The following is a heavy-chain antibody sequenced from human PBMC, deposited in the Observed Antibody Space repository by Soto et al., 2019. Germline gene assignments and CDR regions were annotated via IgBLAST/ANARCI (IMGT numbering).Heavy chain of an antibody. Sequence: SLRLSCAASGFTFSSYAMHWVRQAPGKGLEWVAVISYDGSNKYYADSVKGRFTISRDNSKNTLYLQMNSLRAEDTAVYYCARDSKYSGSYQAHFYYYGMDVWGQGTTVTVSS. CDR2: ISYDGSNK. D-gene: IGHD1-26*01. J-gene: IGHJ6*02. CDR1: GFTFSSYA. V-gene: IGHV3-30-3*01. CDR3: ARDSKYSGSYQAHFYYYGMDV.